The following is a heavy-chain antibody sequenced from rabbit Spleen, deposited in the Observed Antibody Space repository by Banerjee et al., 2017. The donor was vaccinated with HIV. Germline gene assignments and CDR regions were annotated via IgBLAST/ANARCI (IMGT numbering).Heavy chain of an antibody. CDR2: IYSITGVA. V-gene: IGHV1S40*01. Sequence: QSLEESGGDLVKPGASLTLTCTASGFDFSTNYWISWVRQAPGKGLEWIGCIYSITGVAYYASCAKGRFPISKASSTTVTLQMTTLTAADTATYFCAGDHAISGYRFNLWGPGTLVTVS. CDR1: GFDFSTNYW. D-gene: IGHD1-1*01. CDR3: AGDHAISGYRFNL. J-gene: IGHJ4*01.